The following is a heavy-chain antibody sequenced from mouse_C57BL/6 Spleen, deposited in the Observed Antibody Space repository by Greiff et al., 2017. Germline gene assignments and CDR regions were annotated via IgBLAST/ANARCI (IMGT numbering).Heavy chain of an antibody. J-gene: IGHJ2*01. V-gene: IGHV1-80*01. CDR1: GYAFSSYW. Sequence: VQLVESGAELVKPGASVKISCKASGYAFSSYWMNWVKQRPGQGLEWIGQIYPGDGDTNYNGKFKGKATLTADKSSSTAYMQLSSLTSEDSAVYFCARVTMVTHFDYWGQGTTLTVSS. CDR2: IYPGDGDT. CDR3: ARVTMVTHFDY. D-gene: IGHD2-2*01.